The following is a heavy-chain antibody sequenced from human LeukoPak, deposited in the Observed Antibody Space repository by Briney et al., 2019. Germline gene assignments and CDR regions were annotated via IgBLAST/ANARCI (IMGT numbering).Heavy chain of an antibody. CDR1: GGSISSYY. CDR3: AGLYYYGSGTWFDP. Sequence: SETLSLTCTVSGGSISSYYWSWIRQPAGKGLEWIGRIYTSGSTNYNPSLKSRVTMSVDTSKNQFSLKLSSVTAADTAVYYCAGLYYYGSGTWFDPWGQGTLVTVSS. D-gene: IGHD3-10*01. V-gene: IGHV4-4*07. CDR2: IYTSGST. J-gene: IGHJ5*02.